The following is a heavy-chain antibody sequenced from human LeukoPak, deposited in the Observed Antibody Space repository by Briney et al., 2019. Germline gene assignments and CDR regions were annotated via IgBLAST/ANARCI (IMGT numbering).Heavy chain of an antibody. CDR3: ARARGSLTRTTRYAFDI. CDR1: GYTFTGYY. Sequence: ASVKVSCKASGYTFTGYYMHWVRQAPGQGLEWMGWINPNSGGTNYAQKFQGRVTMTRDTSISTAYMELSRLGSDDTAVYYCARARGSLTRTTRYAFDIWGQGTMVTVSS. D-gene: IGHD2-2*01. CDR2: INPNSGGT. V-gene: IGHV1-2*02. J-gene: IGHJ3*02.